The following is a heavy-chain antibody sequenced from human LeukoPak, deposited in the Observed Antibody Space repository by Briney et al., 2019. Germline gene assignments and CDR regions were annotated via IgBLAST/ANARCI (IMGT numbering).Heavy chain of an antibody. CDR2: MYYSGST. CDR1: GAYISSSSYC. J-gene: IGHJ4*02. CDR3: ARDGGGRLEYFFDY. V-gene: IGHV4-39*07. D-gene: IGHD3-3*01. Sequence: SETLSLTCTVSGAYISSSSYCWGWIRQPPGKGLEWIGNMYYSGSTYYKSSLKSRVTISVDTSKNQFSLKLNSVTAADTAVYFCARDGGGRLEYFFDYWGQGTLVTVSS.